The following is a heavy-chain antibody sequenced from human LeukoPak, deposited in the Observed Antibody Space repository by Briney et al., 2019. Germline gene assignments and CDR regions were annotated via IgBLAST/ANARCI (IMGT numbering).Heavy chain of an antibody. V-gene: IGHV3-11*05. CDR2: ISSGSSYI. Sequence: VGSLRVSCAAPGVIYTDYYMNWFRQAPGEGLEWVSYISSGSSYIRYTDSVKGRFTISRDNDKNSLYLQMNSLRTEDTAVYYCARGPTWGDYYFDYWGQGTLVTVSS. CDR1: GVIYTDYY. CDR3: ARGPTWGDYYFDY. J-gene: IGHJ4*02. D-gene: IGHD2-21*02.